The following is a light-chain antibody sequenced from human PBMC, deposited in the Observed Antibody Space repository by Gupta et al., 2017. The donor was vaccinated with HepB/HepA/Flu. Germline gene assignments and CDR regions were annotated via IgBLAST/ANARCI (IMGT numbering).Light chain of an antibody. CDR1: SGDVGAYNY. CDR2: DVS. Sequence: QSALTQPASVSGSPGQSLTIPCTGTSGDVGAYNYVSWYQQYPGKAPKVIIYDVSARPSGVSYRFSGSKSGNTASLTISGLQAEDEADYYCCSYRSSNTLFVFGTGTKVTVI. CDR3: CSYRSSNTLFV. V-gene: IGLV2-14*03. J-gene: IGLJ1*01.